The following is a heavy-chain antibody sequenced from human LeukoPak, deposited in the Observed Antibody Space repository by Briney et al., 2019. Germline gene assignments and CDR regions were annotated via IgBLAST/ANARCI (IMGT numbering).Heavy chain of an antibody. CDR2: IVVGSGNT. Sequence: SVKVSCKASGFTFTSSAVQWVRQAREQRLEWIGWIVVGSGNTNYAQKFQERVTITRDMSTSTAYMELSSLRSEDTAVYYCAAGNQVVYYGMDVWGQGTTVTVSS. J-gene: IGHJ6*02. CDR1: GFTFTSSA. D-gene: IGHD2-15*01. CDR3: AAGNQVVYYGMDV. V-gene: IGHV1-58*01.